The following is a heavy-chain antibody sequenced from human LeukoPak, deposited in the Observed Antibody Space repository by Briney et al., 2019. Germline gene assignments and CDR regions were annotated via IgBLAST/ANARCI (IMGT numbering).Heavy chain of an antibody. CDR1: GFIFSNYA. D-gene: IGHD3-22*01. J-gene: IGHJ3*02. Sequence: QSGGSLRLSCAASGFIFSNYAMHWVRQAPGKGLEWVADVYYDGSNKNYADSVKGRFTISRDNSKNTLYLQMNSLRAEDTAVYYCARDSDRSDFYGAFDIWGQGTMVTVSS. CDR2: VYYDGSNK. CDR3: ARDSDRSDFYGAFDI. V-gene: IGHV3-30*04.